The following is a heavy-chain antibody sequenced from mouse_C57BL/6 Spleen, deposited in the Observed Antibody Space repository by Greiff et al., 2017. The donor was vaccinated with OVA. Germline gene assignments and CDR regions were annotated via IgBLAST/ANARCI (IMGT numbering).Heavy chain of an antibody. D-gene: IGHD1-1*01. J-gene: IGHJ2*01. CDR2: INPNNGGT. Sequence: EVQLQQSGPELVKPGASVKISCKASGYTFTDYYMNWVKQSHGKSLEWIGDINPNNGGTSYNQKFKGKATLTVDKSSSTADMELRSLTSEDSAVYYCARDYGSRYYFDYWGQGTTLTVSS. CDR3: ARDYGSRYYFDY. V-gene: IGHV1-26*01. CDR1: GYTFTDYY.